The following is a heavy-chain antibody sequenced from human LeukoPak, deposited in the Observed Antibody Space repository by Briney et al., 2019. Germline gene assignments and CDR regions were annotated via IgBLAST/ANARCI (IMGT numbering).Heavy chain of an antibody. J-gene: IGHJ4*02. CDR2: FIPIFDTS. CDR3: ARDSRTYYYGSGSYYKVGRLDF. D-gene: IGHD3-10*01. CDR1: GESFSSYQ. Sequence: SVKVSCKSSGESFSSYQITWVRQAPGQGLEWMGGFIPIFDTSTYAQKFKGRLTMTADESTSTAYMELSSLTSADTAVYFCARDSRTYYYGSGSYYKVGRLDFWGQGALVTVSS. V-gene: IGHV1-69*13.